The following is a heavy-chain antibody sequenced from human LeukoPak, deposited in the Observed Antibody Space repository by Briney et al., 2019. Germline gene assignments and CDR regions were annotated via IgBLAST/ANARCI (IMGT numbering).Heavy chain of an antibody. CDR1: GYTFTGHD. CDR3: VRTPPNSGFDY. D-gene: IGHD2-15*01. J-gene: IGHJ4*02. V-gene: IGHV1-8*01. CDR2: MSPNSGDT. Sequence: ASVKVSCKASGYTFTGHDINWVRQATGQGLEWMGWMSPNSGDTGYAQKFQGRVTMTSDSSISTAYMELSSLRSEDTAIYYCVRTPPNSGFDYWGQGTLVTVSS.